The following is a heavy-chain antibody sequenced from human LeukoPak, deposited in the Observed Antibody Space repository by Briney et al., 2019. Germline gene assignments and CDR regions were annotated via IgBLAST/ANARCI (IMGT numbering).Heavy chain of an antibody. J-gene: IGHJ4*02. CDR2: ITDSGGST. D-gene: IGHD2-2*01. Sequence: PGGSLRLSCEASGLTFSRHAMTWVRQAPGKGLEWVSGITDSGGSTYHAESVKGRFTISRDNSKNTLYLQMNSLRAEDTAVYYCAERVDFDYWGQGTLVTVSS. CDR1: GLTFSRHA. V-gene: IGHV3-23*01. CDR3: AERVDFDY.